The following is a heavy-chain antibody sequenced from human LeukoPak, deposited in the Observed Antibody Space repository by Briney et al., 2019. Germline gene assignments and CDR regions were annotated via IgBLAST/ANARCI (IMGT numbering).Heavy chain of an antibody. D-gene: IGHD2-15*01. CDR2: INAGNGNT. CDR1: GYTFTSYA. CDR3: ARELYCSGGSCYSGFDP. Sequence: ASVKVSCKASGYTFTSYAMHWVRQAPGQRLEWMGWINAGNGNTKYSQKFQGRVTITRDTSASTAYMELSSLRFEDTAVYYCARELYCSGGSCYSGFDPWGQGTLVTVSS. V-gene: IGHV1-3*01. J-gene: IGHJ5*02.